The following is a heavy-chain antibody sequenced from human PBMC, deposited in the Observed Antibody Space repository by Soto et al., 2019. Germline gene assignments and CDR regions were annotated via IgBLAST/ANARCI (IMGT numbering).Heavy chain of an antibody. V-gene: IGHV4-31*03. D-gene: IGHD2-15*01. CDR2: IYYSGST. Sequence: SETLSLTCTVSGGSISSGGYYWSWIRQHAGKGLEWIGYIYYSGSTYYNPSLKSRVTIAVDTAKNQFSLTLSSVTAADTAVYYCARVNGRSPYAAFDIWRQGTMVTVSS. CDR1: GGSISSGGYY. CDR3: ARVNGRSPYAAFDI. J-gene: IGHJ3*02.